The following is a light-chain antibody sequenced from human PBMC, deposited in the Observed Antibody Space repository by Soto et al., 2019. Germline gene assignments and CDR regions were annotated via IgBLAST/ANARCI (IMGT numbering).Light chain of an antibody. CDR1: SSDVGGYNY. V-gene: IGLV2-14*03. CDR2: EVS. J-gene: IGLJ3*02. Sequence: QSALTQPASVSGSPGQSITISCTGTSSDVGGYNYVSWFQQHPGKAPKLKIYEVSNRPSGVSNRFSGSKSGYTASLTISELQAEDEADYYCTSFTSSSTWEFGGGTKLTGL. CDR3: TSFTSSSTWE.